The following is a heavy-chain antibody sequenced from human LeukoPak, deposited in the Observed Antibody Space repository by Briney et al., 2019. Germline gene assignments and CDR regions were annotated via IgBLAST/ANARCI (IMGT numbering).Heavy chain of an antibody. V-gene: IGHV3-23*01. CDR1: GFPFSIYG. J-gene: IGHJ4*02. Sequence: GGSLRLSCAGSGFPFSIYGMNWVRQAPGKGLEWVSGISPGGGPTYYADSVKGRFTISRDNAKNSLYLQMNSLRAEDTALYYCAKDIRQWLAYFDYWGQGTLVTVSS. CDR2: ISPGGGPT. CDR3: AKDIRQWLAYFDY. D-gene: IGHD6-19*01.